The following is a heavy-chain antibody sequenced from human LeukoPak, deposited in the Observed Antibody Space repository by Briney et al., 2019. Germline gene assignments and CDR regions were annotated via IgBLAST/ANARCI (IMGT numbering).Heavy chain of an antibody. Sequence: GGSLRLSCAASGLTFSTYAMSWVRQAPGKGLEWVSGIEDSRGGTFYADSVKGRFIISRDNSKNTLYLQMSSLRAEDTAVYYCAKDYPMGSGSLSFFDYWGQGTLVTVSS. V-gene: IGHV3-23*01. D-gene: IGHD3-10*01. CDR2: IEDSRGGT. CDR1: GLTFSTYA. J-gene: IGHJ4*02. CDR3: AKDYPMGSGSLSFFDY.